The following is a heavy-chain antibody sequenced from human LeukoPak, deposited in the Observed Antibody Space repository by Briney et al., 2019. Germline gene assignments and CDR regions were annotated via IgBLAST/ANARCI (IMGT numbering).Heavy chain of an antibody. CDR3: ARFTIPDY. D-gene: IGHD3-10*01. CDR2: MNPNSGNT. CDR1: GYTFTGYY. V-gene: IGHV1-8*02. Sequence: ASVKVSCKASGYTFTGYYMHWVRQAPGQGLEWMGWMNPNSGNTGYAQKFQGRVTMTRNTSISTAYMGLSSLRSEDTAVYYCARFTIPDYWGQGTLVTVSS. J-gene: IGHJ4*02.